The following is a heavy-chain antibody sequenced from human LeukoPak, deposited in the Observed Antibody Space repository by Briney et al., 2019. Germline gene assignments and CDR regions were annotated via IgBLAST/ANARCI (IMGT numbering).Heavy chain of an antibody. V-gene: IGHV3-21*01. CDR3: ARDRWDSSGWYDAFDI. D-gene: IGHD6-19*01. CDR2: ISSSSSYI. CDR1: GFTFSSYS. J-gene: IGHJ3*02. Sequence: PGGSLRLSCAASGFTFSSYSMNWVRQAPGKGLEWVSSISSSSSYIYYADSVKGRFTISRDNAKNSLYLQMNSLRAEDTAVYYCARDRWDSSGWYDAFDIWGQGTMVTVSS.